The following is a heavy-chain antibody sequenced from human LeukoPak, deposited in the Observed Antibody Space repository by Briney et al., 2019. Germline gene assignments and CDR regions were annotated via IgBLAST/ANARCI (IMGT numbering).Heavy chain of an antibody. CDR3: ASGGKYRTGGACYGD. J-gene: IGHJ4*02. V-gene: IGHV3-53*01. Sequence: GGSLNLSWAASGFILIDDYISWSGKTPGKGLEWVQVIYSGGATFYADSVKGRFTISRDNSKNTVHLQMNSLRAEDTAVYYCASGGKYRTGGACYGDWGQGTLVTVSS. D-gene: IGHD2-8*02. CDR2: IYSGGAT. CDR1: GFILIDDY.